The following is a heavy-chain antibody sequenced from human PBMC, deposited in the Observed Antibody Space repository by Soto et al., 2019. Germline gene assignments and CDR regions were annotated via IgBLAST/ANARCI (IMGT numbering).Heavy chain of an antibody. CDR1: GYTFTTYA. J-gene: IGHJ4*02. Sequence: GASVKVSCKASGYTFTTYAMHWVRQAPGQRLEWMGWINAGNGNTKYSQKLQGRVTMTTDTSTSTAYMELRSLRSDDTAVYYCARSIAAAVDFDYWAQGTLVTVSS. CDR3: ARSIAAAVDFDY. CDR2: INAGNGNT. D-gene: IGHD6-13*01. V-gene: IGHV1-3*01.